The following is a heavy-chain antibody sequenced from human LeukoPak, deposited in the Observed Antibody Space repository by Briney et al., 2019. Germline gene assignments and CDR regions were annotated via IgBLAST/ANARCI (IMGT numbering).Heavy chain of an antibody. V-gene: IGHV3-7*03. CDR3: AREKSYGADFDY. CDR1: GFAFSTYW. J-gene: IGHJ4*02. D-gene: IGHD4-17*01. Sequence: GGSLRLSCAASGFAFSTYWMSWVRQAPGKGLEWVANIKQDGNEKYYVDSVKGRFTISRDNAKNSLYLQMNSLRAEDTAVFYCAREKSYGADFDYWGQGTLVTVSS. CDR2: IKQDGNEK.